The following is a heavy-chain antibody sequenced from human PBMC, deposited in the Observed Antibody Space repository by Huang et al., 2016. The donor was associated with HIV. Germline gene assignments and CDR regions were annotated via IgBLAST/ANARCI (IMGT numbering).Heavy chain of an antibody. CDR3: VRAREKGYDFWSGYRY. V-gene: IGHV3-74*02. CDR1: GFIFSDYW. D-gene: IGHD3-3*01. Sequence: EVELAESGGGSVRPGQSLRLSCVGSGFIFSDYWMHWVRQIPGKGVMWVARIGSDGISTSYADSVKGRFTIYRDNARNTVYLQMSSLRVDDTAVYYCVRAREKGYDFWSGYRYWGQGAQVTVSS. J-gene: IGHJ4*01. CDR2: IGSDGIST.